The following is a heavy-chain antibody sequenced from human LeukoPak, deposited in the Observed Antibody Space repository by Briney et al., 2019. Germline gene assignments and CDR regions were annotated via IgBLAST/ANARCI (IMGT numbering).Heavy chain of an antibody. CDR2: IHYSGST. CDR1: GGSISSYY. J-gene: IGHJ5*02. V-gene: IGHV4-59*01. CDR3: ASLSSGSYNWFDP. Sequence: SETLSLTCTVSGGSISSYYWSWIRQPPGKGLEWIGYIHYSGSTNYNPSLKSRVTISVDTSKNQFSLKLSSMTAADTAVYYCASLSSGSYNWFDPWGQGTLVTVSS. D-gene: IGHD1-26*01.